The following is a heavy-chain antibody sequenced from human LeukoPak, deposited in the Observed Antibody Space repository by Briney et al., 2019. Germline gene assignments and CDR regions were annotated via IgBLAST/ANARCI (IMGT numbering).Heavy chain of an antibody. V-gene: IGHV3-11*01. CDR1: GFTFSDYY. Sequence: GGSLRLSCAASGFTFSDYYMSWIRQAPGKGLEWVSYISSSGSTIYYADSVKGRFTISRDNAKNSLYLQMTSLRAEDTAVYYCARSRDLQQWLVRTFDYWGQGTLVTVSS. D-gene: IGHD6-19*01. CDR3: ARSRDLQQWLVRTFDY. J-gene: IGHJ4*02. CDR2: ISSSGSTI.